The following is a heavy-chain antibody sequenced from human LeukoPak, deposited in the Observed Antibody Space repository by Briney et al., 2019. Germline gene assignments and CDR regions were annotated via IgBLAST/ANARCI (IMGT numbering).Heavy chain of an antibody. CDR1: GFTFRDYY. J-gene: IGHJ5*02. Sequence: AGGSLRLSCAASGFTFRDYYMRWIRQAPGKGLEWVSYISSSGSTIYYADSVKGRFTISRDNAKNSLYLQTNSLRAEDTAVYYCARERRGYCSSTSCSWFDPWGQGTLVTVSS. D-gene: IGHD2-2*01. CDR3: ARERRGYCSSTSCSWFDP. CDR2: ISSSGSTI. V-gene: IGHV3-11*04.